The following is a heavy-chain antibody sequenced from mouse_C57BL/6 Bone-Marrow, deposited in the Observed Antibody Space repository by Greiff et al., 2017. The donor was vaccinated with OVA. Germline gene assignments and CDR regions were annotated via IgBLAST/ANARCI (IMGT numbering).Heavy chain of an antibody. CDR1: GYTFTSYW. J-gene: IGHJ4*01. CDR3: ARYDYYGNYYAMDY. D-gene: IGHD1-1*01. Sequence: QVQLKQPGAELVKPGASVKLSCKASGYTFTSYWMHWVKQRPGRGLEWIGRIDPNSGGTKYNEKFKSKATLTVDKPSSTAYMQLSSLTSEDSAVYYCARYDYYGNYYAMDYWGQGTSVTVSS. V-gene: IGHV1-72*01. CDR2: IDPNSGGT.